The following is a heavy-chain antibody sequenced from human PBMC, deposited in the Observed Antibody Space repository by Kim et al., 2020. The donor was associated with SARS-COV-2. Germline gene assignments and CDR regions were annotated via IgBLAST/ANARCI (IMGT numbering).Heavy chain of an antibody. Sequence: SETLSLTCTVSGGSISSYYWSWIRQPAGKGLEWIGRIYTSGSTNYNPSLKSRVTMSVDTSKNQFSLKLSSVTAADTAVYYCAGTVGYDSSGYRGPYYYYYGMDVWGQGTTVTVSS. CDR2: IYTSGST. D-gene: IGHD3-22*01. V-gene: IGHV4-4*07. CDR3: AGTVGYDSSGYRGPYYYYYGMDV. J-gene: IGHJ6*02. CDR1: GGSISSYY.